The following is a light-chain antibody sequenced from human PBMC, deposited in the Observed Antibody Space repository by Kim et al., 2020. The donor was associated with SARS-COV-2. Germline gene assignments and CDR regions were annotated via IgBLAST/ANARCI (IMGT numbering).Light chain of an antibody. CDR2: YDS. V-gene: IGLV3-21*01. J-gene: IGLJ2*01. Sequence: APGKTARSTWGGSNVGRKSKHWYRHKRGQAPVLVSYYDSDRPPGVSERFSASNSGNTATRAISSVEPGDEADYYCQVWENTLRTFGGGTQLTVL. CDR3: QVWENTLRT. CDR1: NVGRKS.